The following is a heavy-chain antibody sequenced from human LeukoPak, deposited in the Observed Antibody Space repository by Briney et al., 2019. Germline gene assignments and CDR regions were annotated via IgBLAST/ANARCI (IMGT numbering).Heavy chain of an antibody. V-gene: IGHV3-43*02. CDR1: GFTFDDYA. Sequence: GGTLRLSCAASGFTFDDYAMHWVRQAPGKGLEWVSLISGDGGSTYYADSVKGRFTISRDNSKNSLFLQMKSLTTEDTAFYYCAKDIHDRGYADYWGQGTLVTV. CDR2: ISGDGGST. D-gene: IGHD3-22*01. CDR3: AKDIHDRGYADY. J-gene: IGHJ4*02.